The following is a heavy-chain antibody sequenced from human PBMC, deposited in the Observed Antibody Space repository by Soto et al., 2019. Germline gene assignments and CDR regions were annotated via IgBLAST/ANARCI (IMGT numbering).Heavy chain of an antibody. CDR2: IYHSGST. CDR1: GYSISSGYY. D-gene: IGHD5-12*01. J-gene: IGHJ4*02. CDR3: ARDAPRRYSGYDPPSLNY. Sequence: SETLSLTCAVSGYSISSGYYWGWIRQPPGKGLEWIGSIYHSGSTYYNPSLKSRVTISVDTSKNQFSLKLSSVTAADTAVYYCARDAPRRYSGYDPPSLNYWGQGTLVTVSS. V-gene: IGHV4-38-2*02.